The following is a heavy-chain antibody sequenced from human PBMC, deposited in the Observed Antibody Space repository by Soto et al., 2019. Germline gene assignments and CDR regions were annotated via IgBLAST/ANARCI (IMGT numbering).Heavy chain of an antibody. Sequence: GGSLRLSCAASGFTFISYAMHWGRQAPGKGLEWVAVISYDGSNKYYADSVKGRFTISRDNSKNTLYLQMNSLRAEDTAVYYCARDKWELLSFDYWGQGTLVTVSS. CDR1: GFTFISYA. D-gene: IGHD1-26*01. CDR3: ARDKWELLSFDY. J-gene: IGHJ4*02. V-gene: IGHV3-30-3*01. CDR2: ISYDGSNK.